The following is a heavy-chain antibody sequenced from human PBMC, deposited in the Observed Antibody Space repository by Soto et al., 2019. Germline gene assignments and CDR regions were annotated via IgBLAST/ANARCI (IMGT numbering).Heavy chain of an antibody. CDR3: VSQRTSVLTQAYFDY. J-gene: IGHJ4*02. V-gene: IGHV4-39*01. D-gene: IGHD2-8*01. CDR2: VYYRGRS. CDR1: GGSVSNSNYY. Sequence: SETLSLTCTVPGGSVSNSNYYWGWIRQSPGKGLEWIGSVYYRGRSYSKSSVKSRVTISVDTSKNQFSLNLNSVTASDTAVYYCVSQRTSVLTQAYFDYWGPGALVTVSS.